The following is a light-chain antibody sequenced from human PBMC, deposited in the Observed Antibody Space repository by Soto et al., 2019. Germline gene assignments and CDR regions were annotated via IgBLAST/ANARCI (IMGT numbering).Light chain of an antibody. CDR3: QQYNSYSWT. CDR2: QAS. Sequence: DIQMTQSPSTLSASFGDRVTITCRAGQSISSWLAWYQQKPGKAPKLLISQASSLESGVPSRFSGSGSETEFTLTISGLQPDDFASYYCQQYNSYSWTFGQGTKVDIK. J-gene: IGKJ1*01. CDR1: QSISSW. V-gene: IGKV1-5*03.